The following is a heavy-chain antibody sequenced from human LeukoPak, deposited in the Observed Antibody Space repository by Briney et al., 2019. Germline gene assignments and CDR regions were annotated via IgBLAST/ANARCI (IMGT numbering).Heavy chain of an antibody. CDR1: GFTFSGNY. Sequence: PGGSLRLSCAASGFTFSGNYMSWVRQAPGKGLEWVSVIYSGGSTYYADSVKGRFTISRDNSKNTLYLQMNSLRAEDTAVYYCARTPMVRGVEYWGQGTLVTVSS. CDR3: ARTPMVRGVEY. V-gene: IGHV3-53*01. CDR2: IYSGGST. D-gene: IGHD3-10*01. J-gene: IGHJ4*02.